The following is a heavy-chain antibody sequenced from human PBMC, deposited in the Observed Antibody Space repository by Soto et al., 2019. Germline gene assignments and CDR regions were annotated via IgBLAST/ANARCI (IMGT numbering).Heavy chain of an antibody. CDR3: ARRTEGIVAAFDY. CDR1: GGSISSSSYY. V-gene: IGHV4-39*01. Sequence: AETLSLTCTVSGGSISSSSYYWGWIRQPPGKGLEWIGSIYYSGSTYYNPSLKSRVTISVDTSKNQFSLKLSSVTAADTAVYYCARRTEGIVAAFDYWGQGTLVTVSS. D-gene: IGHD1-26*01. CDR2: IYYSGST. J-gene: IGHJ4*02.